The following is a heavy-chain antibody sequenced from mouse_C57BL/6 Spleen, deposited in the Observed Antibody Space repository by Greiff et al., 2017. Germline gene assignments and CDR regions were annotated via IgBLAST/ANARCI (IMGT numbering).Heavy chain of an antibody. J-gene: IGHJ1*03. CDR3: ANYYGSSYGYFDV. Sequence: VQLQQSGPELVKPGASVKISCKASGYTFTDYYMNWVKQSHGKSLEWIGDINPNNGGTSYNQKFKGKATLTVDKSSSTAYMELRSLTSEDSAVYYWANYYGSSYGYFDVWGTGTTVTVSS. CDR2: INPNNGGT. V-gene: IGHV1-26*01. D-gene: IGHD1-1*01. CDR1: GYTFTDYY.